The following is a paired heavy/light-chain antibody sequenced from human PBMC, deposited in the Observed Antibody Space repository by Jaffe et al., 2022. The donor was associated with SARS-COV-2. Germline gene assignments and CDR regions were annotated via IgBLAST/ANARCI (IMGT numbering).Light chain of an antibody. V-gene: IGKV2D-29*01. CDR3: MQSIQLPPI. J-gene: IGKJ4*01. Sequence: DIVMTQTPLSLSVTPGQPASISCKSSQSLLHSDGKTYLYWYLQKPGQPPQLLIYEVSNRFSGVPDRFSGSGSGTDFTLKISRVEAEDVGVYYCMQSIQLPPIFGGGTKVEIK. CDR2: EVS. CDR1: QSLLHSDGKTY.
Heavy chain of an antibody. CDR3: AKNPPVYDFWRRGDGYYGMDV. CDR1: GFTFDDYA. Sequence: EVQLVESGGGVVQPGGSLRLSCAASGFTFDDYAMHWVRQAPGKGLEWVSLISGDGGSTYYADSVKGRFTISRDNSKNSLYLQMNSLRTEDTALYYCAKNPPVYDFWRRGDGYYGMDVWGQGTTVTVSS. CDR2: ISGDGGST. V-gene: IGHV3-43*02. J-gene: IGHJ6*02. D-gene: IGHD3-3*01.